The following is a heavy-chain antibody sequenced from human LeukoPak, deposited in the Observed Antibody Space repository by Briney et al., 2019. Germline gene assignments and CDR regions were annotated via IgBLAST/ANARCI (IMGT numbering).Heavy chain of an antibody. Sequence: SETLSLTCAVYGGSFSGYYWSWIRQTPGKGLEWIGEINYSGRTNYNPSLKSRVTISVDTSKDQFSLKLSSVTAADTAVYYCASGPNRALIWGQGTLVTVSS. V-gene: IGHV4-34*01. CDR1: GGSFSGYY. J-gene: IGHJ1*01. CDR3: ASGPNRALI. D-gene: IGHD3-10*01. CDR2: INYSGRT.